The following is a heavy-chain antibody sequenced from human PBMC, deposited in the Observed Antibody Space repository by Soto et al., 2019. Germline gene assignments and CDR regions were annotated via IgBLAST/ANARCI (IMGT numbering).Heavy chain of an antibody. CDR1: GGCVSSDSYY. J-gene: IGHJ4*02. Sequence: ETLSLTCTVCGGCVSSDSYYWSSIRQHPGKGLEWIGSIYYSGSTYYNPSLKSRVTISVDTSKNQFSLKLSSVTAADTAVYYCATIPATTILTDYWGQGTLVTVSS. V-gene: IGHV4-39*01. D-gene: IGHD2-2*02. CDR3: ATIPATTILTDY. CDR2: IYYSGST.